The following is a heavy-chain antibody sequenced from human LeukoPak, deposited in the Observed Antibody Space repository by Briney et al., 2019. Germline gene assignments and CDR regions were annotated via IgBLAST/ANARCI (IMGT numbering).Heavy chain of an antibody. V-gene: IGHV3-21*06. J-gene: IGHJ4*02. CDR1: GFSFSTYS. D-gene: IGHD2/OR15-2a*01. Sequence: GGSLRLSCAASGFSFSTYSMIWVRQAPGKGLEWVSSVSGTSEYIYYADSVRGRFTISRDNAKNTVYLQMNSLRAEDTAVYYCARRSSDSTFDYWGQGTLVTVSS. CDR2: VSGTSEYI. CDR3: ARRSSDSTFDY.